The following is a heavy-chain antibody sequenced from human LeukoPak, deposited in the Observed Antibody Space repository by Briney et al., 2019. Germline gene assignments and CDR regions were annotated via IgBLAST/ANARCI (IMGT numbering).Heavy chain of an antibody. CDR2: IYTSGNT. CDR3: AREYFHDATGYSVFFDY. V-gene: IGHV4-4*07. Sequence: PSETLSLTCTVSGGSISSYYWNWIRQPPGKGLEWIGRIYTSGNTNYNPSLKSRVTMSVDTSKNQFSLKLSYVTAADTAVYYCAREYFHDATGYSVFFDYWGQGTLVTVSS. D-gene: IGHD3-9*01. CDR1: GGSISSYY. J-gene: IGHJ4*02.